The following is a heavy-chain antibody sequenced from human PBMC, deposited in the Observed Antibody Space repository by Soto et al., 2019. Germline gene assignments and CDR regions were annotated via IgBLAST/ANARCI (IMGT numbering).Heavy chain of an antibody. V-gene: IGHV1-69*13. D-gene: IGHD3-22*01. CDR1: GGTFSSYA. J-gene: IGHJ3*02. CDR3: ARDSNYYDSSGPNDAFDI. CDR2: IIPIFGTA. Sequence: SVKVSCKASGGTFSSYAISWVRQAPGQGLEWMGGIIPIFGTANYAQKFQGRVTITADESTSTAYMELSSLRSEDTAVYYCARDSNYYDSSGPNDAFDIWGQGTMVTVSS.